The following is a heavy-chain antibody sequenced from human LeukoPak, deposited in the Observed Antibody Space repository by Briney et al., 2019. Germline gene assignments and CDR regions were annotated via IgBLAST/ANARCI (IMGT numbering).Heavy chain of an antibody. Sequence: GGSLRLSCAASGFTFSSYAMGWVRQAPGKGLEWVSAISGSGGSTYYADSVKGRFTISRDNSKNTLYLQMNSLRAEDTAVYYCAKLRLGELSLPDYWGQGTLVTVSS. CDR1: GFTFSSYA. J-gene: IGHJ4*02. CDR3: AKLRLGELSLPDY. CDR2: ISGSGGST. V-gene: IGHV3-23*01. D-gene: IGHD3-16*02.